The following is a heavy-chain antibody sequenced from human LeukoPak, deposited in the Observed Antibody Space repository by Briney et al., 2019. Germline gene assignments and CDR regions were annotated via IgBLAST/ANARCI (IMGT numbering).Heavy chain of an antibody. V-gene: IGHV3-74*01. CDR3: ARDRGALDY. Sequence: GGSLRLSCAVSGFTFTNYWMHWVRQAPGEGLVWVSRINIDGSVTRYADSVKGRFTISRDNAKNTVFLQMNSLRAEDTAVYYCARDRGALDYWGQGTLVTVSS. CDR1: GFTFTNYW. CDR2: INIDGSVT. D-gene: IGHD1-26*01. J-gene: IGHJ4*02.